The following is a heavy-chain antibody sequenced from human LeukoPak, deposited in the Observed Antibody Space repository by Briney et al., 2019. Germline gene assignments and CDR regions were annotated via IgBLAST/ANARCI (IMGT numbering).Heavy chain of an antibody. CDR1: GYTFTSYD. Sequence: GASVKVSCKASGYTFTSYDTNWVRQATGQGLEWMGWMNPNSGNTGYAQKFQGRVTMTRNTSISTAYMELSSLRSEDTAVYYCARGVRYYDILTGYYRYYMDVWGKGTTVTISS. V-gene: IGHV1-8*01. J-gene: IGHJ6*03. CDR2: MNPNSGNT. CDR3: ARGVRYYDILTGYYRYYMDV. D-gene: IGHD3-9*01.